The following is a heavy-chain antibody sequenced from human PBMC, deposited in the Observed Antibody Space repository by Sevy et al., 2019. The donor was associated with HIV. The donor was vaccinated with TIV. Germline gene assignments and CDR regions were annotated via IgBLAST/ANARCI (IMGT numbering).Heavy chain of an antibody. J-gene: IGHJ4*02. Sequence: GGSLRLSCSASGFTFSSYAMHWVRQAPGKGLEYVSAISSNGGSTYYADSVKGRFTISRDNSKNTLYLQMSSLRAEDTAVYYCVKESYRHVRFFDYWGQGTLVTVSS. CDR3: VKESYRHVRFFDY. CDR1: GFTFSSYA. V-gene: IGHV3-64D*06. D-gene: IGHD1-1*01. CDR2: ISSNGGST.